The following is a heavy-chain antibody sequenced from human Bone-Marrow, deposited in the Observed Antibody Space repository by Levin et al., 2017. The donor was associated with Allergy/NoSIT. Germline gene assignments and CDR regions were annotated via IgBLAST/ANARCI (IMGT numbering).Heavy chain of an antibody. Sequence: AGGSLRLSCAASGFTFRNAWMSWVRQAPGKGLEWVGRIKAKIDGGTTDYAAPVKGRFTISRDDSKNTLYLQMNSLKTEDTAVYYCTTKGYSYAPESGYYYYGMDVWGQGTTVTVSS. V-gene: IGHV3-15*01. CDR2: IKAKIDGGTT. D-gene: IGHD5-18*01. CDR3: TTKGYSYAPESGYYYYGMDV. CDR1: GFTFRNAW. J-gene: IGHJ6*02.